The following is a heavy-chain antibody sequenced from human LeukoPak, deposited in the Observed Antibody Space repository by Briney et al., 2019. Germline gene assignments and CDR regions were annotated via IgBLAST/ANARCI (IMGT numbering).Heavy chain of an antibody. V-gene: IGHV4-4*02. CDR2: IYHSGST. CDR1: GFTFVSYAM. CDR3: ARVYYDILTGYYTFDY. J-gene: IGHJ4*02. D-gene: IGHD3-9*01. Sequence: GSLRLSCAASGFTFVSYAMSWVRQPPGKGLEWIGEIYHSGSTNYNPSLKSRVTISVDKSKNQFSLKLSSVTAADTAVYYCARVYYDILTGYYTFDYWGQGTLVTVSS.